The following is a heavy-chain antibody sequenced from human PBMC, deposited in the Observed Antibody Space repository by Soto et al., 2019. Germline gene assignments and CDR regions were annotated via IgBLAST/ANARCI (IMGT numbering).Heavy chain of an antibody. J-gene: IGHJ6*02. V-gene: IGHV1-18*01. CDR3: AREMXTAMVPGLGRDYYGMDV. CDR1: GYTFTSYG. Sequence: ASVKVSCKASGYTFTSYGISWVRQAPGQGLEWMGWISAYNGNTNYAQKLQGRVTMTTDTSTSTAYMELRSLRSDDTAVYYCAREMXTAMVPGLGRDYYGMDVWGQGTTVTVSS. D-gene: IGHD5-18*01. CDR2: ISAYNGNT.